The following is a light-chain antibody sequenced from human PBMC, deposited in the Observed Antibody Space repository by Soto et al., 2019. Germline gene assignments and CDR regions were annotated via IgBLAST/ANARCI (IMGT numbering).Light chain of an antibody. V-gene: IGLV2-14*01. CDR3: SSFTFDFTLV. CDR2: DVS. Sequence: QSALTQPASVSGSPGQSITISCTGSSSDVGGFDYVSWYQHHPGRAPKLIIYDVSHRPSGVSTRFSASKSGNSASLTISGLQAEDEADYYCSSFTFDFTLVFGGGTQLTVL. J-gene: IGLJ2*01. CDR1: SSDVGGFDY.